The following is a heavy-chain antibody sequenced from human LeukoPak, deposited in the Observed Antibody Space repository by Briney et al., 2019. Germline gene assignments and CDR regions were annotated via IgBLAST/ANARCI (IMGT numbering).Heavy chain of an antibody. CDR1: SYSISSGYY. D-gene: IGHD3-22*01. J-gene: IGHJ1*01. V-gene: IGHV4-38-2*02. CDR2: IYHSGST. CDR3: ARERSYYYDSSGYPKPEYFQH. Sequence: PSETLSLTCTVSSYSISSGYYWGWIRQPPGKGLEWIGSIYHSGSTYYNPSLKSRVTISVDTSKNQFSLELSSVTAADTAVYYCARERSYYYDSSGYPKPEYFQHWGQGTLVTVSS.